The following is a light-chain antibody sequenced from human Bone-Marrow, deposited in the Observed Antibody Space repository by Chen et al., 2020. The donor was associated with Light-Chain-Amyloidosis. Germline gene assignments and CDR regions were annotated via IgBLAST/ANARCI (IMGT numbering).Light chain of an antibody. Sequence: QSALTQPASVSGSPGQSITLSCTGSSSDVGGDNHVSWYHQHPDKAPQLMIYEVTNRPSWVPDRFSGSKSDNTASLTISGLQTEDEADYFCSSYTITNTLVFGSGTRVTVL. J-gene: IGLJ1*01. CDR3: SSYTITNTLV. V-gene: IGLV2-14*01. CDR2: EVT. CDR1: SSDVGGDNH.